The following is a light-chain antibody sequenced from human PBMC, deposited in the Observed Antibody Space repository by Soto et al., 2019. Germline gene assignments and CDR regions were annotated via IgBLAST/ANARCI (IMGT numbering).Light chain of an antibody. CDR1: QSISGSY. J-gene: IGKJ4*01. CDR3: QQYGDSPLT. Sequence: EDVLTHSPGTLSLSPGDRATLSCRASQSISGSYLAWYQQKPGQAPRIXSYAASSRATGIPDRVSGSGSGTDFTLTISRLEPEDFAVYHCQQYGDSPLTFGGGTKVDIK. V-gene: IGKV3-20*01. CDR2: AAS.